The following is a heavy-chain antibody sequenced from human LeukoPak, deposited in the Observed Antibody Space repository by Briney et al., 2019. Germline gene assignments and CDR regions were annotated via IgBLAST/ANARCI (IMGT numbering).Heavy chain of an antibody. CDR2: INTYNGNT. J-gene: IGHJ6*03. V-gene: IGHV1-18*01. D-gene: IGHD1-26*01. CDR3: ARVTSGSYAGRYYYYYMDV. CDR1: GYTFASNG. Sequence: ASVTVSFTASGYTFASNGIGWVRQAQAPGLERMGWINTYNGNTNYAQTLQGRVTITTNTSTSTAYMEQKSLRSDDTAVYYCARVTSGSYAGRYYYYYMDVWGKGTTVTVSS.